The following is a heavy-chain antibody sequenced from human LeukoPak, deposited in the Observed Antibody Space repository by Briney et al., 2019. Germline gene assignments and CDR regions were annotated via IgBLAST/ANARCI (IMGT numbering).Heavy chain of an antibody. CDR3: ARTNYDILTGYNPYFDY. J-gene: IGHJ4*02. V-gene: IGHV3-7*01. CDR1: GFTFSSYW. D-gene: IGHD3-9*01. CDR2: IKQDGSEK. Sequence: GGSLRLSCAASGFTFSSYWMSWVRQAPGKGLEWVANIKQDGSEKYYVDSVKGRFTISRDNAKNSLYLQMNSLRAEDTAVYYCARTNYDILTGYNPYFDYWGQGTLVTVSS.